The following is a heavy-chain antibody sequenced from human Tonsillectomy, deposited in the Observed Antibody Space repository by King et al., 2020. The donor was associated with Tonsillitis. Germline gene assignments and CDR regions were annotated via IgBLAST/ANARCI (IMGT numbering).Heavy chain of an antibody. V-gene: IGHV6-1*01. Sequence: VQLQQSGPGLVKPSQTLSLTCAISGDSVSSNSAAWNWIRQSPSRGLEWLGRTYYRSKWYHDYAVSVKSRITINPDTSRNHFSLHLNSVTPEDTAVYYCARDSGPSLVREVLTPAGFDYWGQGTLVTVSS. J-gene: IGHJ4*02. CDR1: GDSVSSNSAA. CDR2: TYYRSKWYH. D-gene: IGHD3-10*01. CDR3: ARDSGPSLVREVLTPAGFDY.